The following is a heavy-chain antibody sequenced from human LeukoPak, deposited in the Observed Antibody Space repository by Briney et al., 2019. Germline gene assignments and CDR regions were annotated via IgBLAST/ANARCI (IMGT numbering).Heavy chain of an antibody. CDR1: GFTFSRYV. Sequence: PGGSLRLSCAASGFTFSRYVMHWVRQAPGKGLEWVTIISYDGSNKYYADSVTGRFTISRDNSKNTLYLQMNSLRAEDTAVYYCAKDLRDGSGSYYPDYWGQGTLVTVSS. D-gene: IGHD3-10*01. CDR2: ISYDGSNK. V-gene: IGHV3-30-3*01. J-gene: IGHJ4*02. CDR3: AKDLRDGSGSYYPDY.